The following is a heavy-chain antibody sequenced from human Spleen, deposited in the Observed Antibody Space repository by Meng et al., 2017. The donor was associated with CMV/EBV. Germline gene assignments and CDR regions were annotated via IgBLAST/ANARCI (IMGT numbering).Heavy chain of an antibody. D-gene: IGHD5-12*01. CDR1: GFTFSSYA. CDR3: ARVGYHPYYYYYYGMDV. J-gene: IGHJ6*02. Sequence: GGSLRLSCAASGFTFSSYAMHWVRQAPGKGLEWVAVISYDGSNKYYADSVKGRFTISRDNSKNTLYLQMNSLRAEDTAVYYCARVGYHPYYYYYYGMDVWGQGTTVTVSS. V-gene: IGHV3-30-3*01. CDR2: ISYDGSNK.